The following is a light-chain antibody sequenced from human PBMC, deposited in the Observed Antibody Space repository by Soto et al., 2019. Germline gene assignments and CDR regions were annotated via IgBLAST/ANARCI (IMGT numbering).Light chain of an antibody. V-gene: IGLV2-8*01. CDR1: SSDFGGYNY. J-gene: IGLJ2*01. CDR2: EVN. CDR3: SSYADSNIVV. Sequence: QSVLTQPPSASGSPGHSVTISCTGTSSDFGGYNYVSWYQQHPGKAPKLMIYEVNKRPSGVPDRFSGSKSGNTASLTVSGLQAEDEADYYCSSYADSNIVVFGGGTKLTVL.